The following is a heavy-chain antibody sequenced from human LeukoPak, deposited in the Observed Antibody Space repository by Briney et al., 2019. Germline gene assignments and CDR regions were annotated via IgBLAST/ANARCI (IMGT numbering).Heavy chain of an antibody. CDR2: IGGSDNIV. V-gene: IGHV3-11*01. J-gene: IGHJ5*02. CDR1: GFNLHEFY. D-gene: IGHD6-19*01. Sequence: GGSLRLSCATSGFNLHEFYMSWIRQAPGKGLEWVADIGGSDNIVSYGESVRGRFAISRDFATDSLYLQMDSLRAEDTAVYYCAREAVAGAFDLWGQGTLDTVSS. CDR3: AREAVAGAFDL.